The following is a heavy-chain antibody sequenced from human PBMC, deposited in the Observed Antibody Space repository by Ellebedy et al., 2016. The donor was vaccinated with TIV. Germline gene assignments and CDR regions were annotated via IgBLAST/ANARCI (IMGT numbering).Heavy chain of an antibody. Sequence: ASVKVSXKASGYTFTSYYMHWVRQAPGQGLEWMGIINPSGGSTSYAQKFQGRVTMTRDTSTSTVYMELSSLRSEDTAVYYCARVGAVAGFDYWGQGTLVTVSS. V-gene: IGHV1-46*01. D-gene: IGHD6-19*01. CDR1: GYTFTSYY. J-gene: IGHJ4*02. CDR2: INPSGGST. CDR3: ARVGAVAGFDY.